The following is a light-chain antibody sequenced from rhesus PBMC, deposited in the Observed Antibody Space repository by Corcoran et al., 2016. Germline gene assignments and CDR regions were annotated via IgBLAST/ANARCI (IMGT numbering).Light chain of an antibody. J-gene: IGKJ4*01. CDR3: QHGCGTPLT. CDR1: ENVNNY. Sequence: DIQMTQSPSSLSASVGDRVTITCRASENVNNYVNWSQQKPGKAPKLLIYKASTLQSGVPSRFSGSGSGTDDTFPISSLQPDSFATCCYQHGCGTPLTFGGGTKVEIK. V-gene: IGKV1-74*01. CDR2: KAS.